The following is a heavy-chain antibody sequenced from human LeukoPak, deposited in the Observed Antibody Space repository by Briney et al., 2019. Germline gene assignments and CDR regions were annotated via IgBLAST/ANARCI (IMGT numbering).Heavy chain of an antibody. D-gene: IGHD2-15*01. CDR2: ISAYNGNT. J-gene: IGHJ3*02. Sequence: GASVKVSCKASGYTFTSYGISWVRQAPGQGLEWTGWISAYNGNTNYAQKLQGRVTMTTDPSTSTAYMELRSLRSDDAAVYYCARGGRLLLSYAFDIWGQGTMVTVSS. CDR1: GYTFTSYG. CDR3: ARGGRLLLSYAFDI. V-gene: IGHV1-18*01.